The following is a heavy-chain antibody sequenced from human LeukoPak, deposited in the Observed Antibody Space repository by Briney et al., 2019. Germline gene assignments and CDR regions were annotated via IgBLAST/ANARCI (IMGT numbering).Heavy chain of an antibody. J-gene: IGHJ4*02. Sequence: GGSLRLSCSASGFTFSSYAMHWVRQAPGKGLEYASAISSNGGSTYYADSVKGRFTISRDNSKNTLYLQMSSLRAEDTAVYYCVKGVGYCSGGSCLPIDYWGQGTLVTVSS. D-gene: IGHD2-15*01. CDR1: GFTFSSYA. V-gene: IGHV3-64D*09. CDR3: VKGVGYCSGGSCLPIDY. CDR2: ISSNGGST.